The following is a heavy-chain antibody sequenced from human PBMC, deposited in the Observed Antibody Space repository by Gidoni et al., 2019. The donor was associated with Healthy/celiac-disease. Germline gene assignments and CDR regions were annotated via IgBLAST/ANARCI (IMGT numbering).Heavy chain of an antibody. V-gene: IGHV3-33*01. CDR2: IWYDGSNK. CDR1: GFTFSSYG. CDR3: AREGTTYCGGDCYVYYFDY. J-gene: IGHJ4*02. D-gene: IGHD2-21*02. Sequence: QVQLVESGGGVVQPGRSLRLSCAASGFTFSSYGMPWVRQAPGKGLEWVAVIWYDGSNKYYADSVKGRFTISRDNSKNTLYLQMNSLRAEDTAVYYCAREGTTYCGGDCYVYYFDYWGQGTLVTVSS.